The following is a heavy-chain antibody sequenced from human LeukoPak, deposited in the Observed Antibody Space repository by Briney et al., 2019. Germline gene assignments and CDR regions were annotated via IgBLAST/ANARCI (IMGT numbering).Heavy chain of an antibody. D-gene: IGHD4-17*01. CDR2: TLHSGST. Sequence: PSETLSLTCAVYGGSFSAYYWSWVRQPPGKGLEWIGETLHSGSTSYNPSLQSRVTMSINTSKSQFSLRLTSVTAADTAIYYCARNGDHSLDSWGQGTLVTVSS. V-gene: IGHV4-34*12. CDR3: ARNGDHSLDS. CDR1: GGSFSAYY. J-gene: IGHJ4*02.